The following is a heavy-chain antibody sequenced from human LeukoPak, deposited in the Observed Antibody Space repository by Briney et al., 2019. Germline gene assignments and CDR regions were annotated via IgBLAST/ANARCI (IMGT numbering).Heavy chain of an antibody. J-gene: IGHJ5*02. V-gene: IGHV4-31*03. CDR2: IYYSGST. CDR1: GGSISSGGYY. Sequence: SQTLSLTCTVSGGSISSGGYYWSWIRQHPGKGLEWIGYIYYSGSTYYNPSLKSRVTISVDTSKNQFSLKLSSVTAADTAVYYCARVPPRTGTTWGIWFDPWGQGTLVTVSS. D-gene: IGHD1-7*01. CDR3: ARVPPRTGTTWGIWFDP.